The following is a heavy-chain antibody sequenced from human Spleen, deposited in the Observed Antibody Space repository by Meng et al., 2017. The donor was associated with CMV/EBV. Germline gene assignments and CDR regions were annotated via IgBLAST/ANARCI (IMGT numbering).Heavy chain of an antibody. CDR3: ARGRRLPRGYFDL. CDR2: IIPIFGTA. Sequence: KASGATFSSYAISWVRQAPGQGLEWMGGIIPIFGTANYAQKFQGRVTITTDESTSTAYMELSSLRSEDTAVYYCARGRRLPRGYFDLWAVAPWSPSPQ. CDR1: GATFSSYA. D-gene: IGHD2-21*02. V-gene: IGHV1-69*05. J-gene: IGHJ2*01.